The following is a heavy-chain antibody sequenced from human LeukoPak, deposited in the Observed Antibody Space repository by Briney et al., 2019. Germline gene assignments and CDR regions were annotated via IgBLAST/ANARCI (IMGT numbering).Heavy chain of an antibody. CDR3: AKDPLSEWGYDSGDY. CDR2: ISYDGSNK. D-gene: IGHD5-12*01. CDR1: GFTFSSYG. J-gene: IGHJ4*02. V-gene: IGHV3-30*18. Sequence: SGRSLRLSCAASGFTFSSYGIHWVRQAPGKGLEWVAVISYDGSNKYYADSVKGRFTISRDNSKNTLYLQMNSLRAEDTAVYYCAKDPLSEWGYDSGDYWGQGTLVTVSS.